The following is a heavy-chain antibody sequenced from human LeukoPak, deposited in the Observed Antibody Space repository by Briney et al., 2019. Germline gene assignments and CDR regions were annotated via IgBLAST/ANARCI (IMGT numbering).Heavy chain of an antibody. J-gene: IGHJ4*02. CDR2: IKQDGSEK. CDR3: ARRRTTVTTSLDY. CDR1: GFTFSSYW. D-gene: IGHD4-17*01. V-gene: IGHV3-7*01. Sequence: GGSLRLSCAASGFTFSSYWMSWVRQAPGKGLEWVANIKQDGSEKYYVDSVKGRFTTSRDNAKNSLYLQMNSLRAEDTAVYYCARRRTTVTTSLDYWGQGTLVTVSS.